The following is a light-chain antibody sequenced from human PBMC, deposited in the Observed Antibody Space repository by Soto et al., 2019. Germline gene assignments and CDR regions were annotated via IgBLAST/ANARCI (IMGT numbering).Light chain of an antibody. J-gene: IGLJ2*01. CDR3: QSYDSSNPV. CDR2: EDN. CDR1: SGSIASNY. V-gene: IGLV6-57*02. Sequence: NFMLTQPHSVSESPGKTVTISCTGSSGSIASNYVQWYQQRPGSAPTTVIYEDNQRPSGVPDRFSGSIDSSSNSASLTISGLKTEDEADYYCQSYDSSNPVFGGGTKVTV.